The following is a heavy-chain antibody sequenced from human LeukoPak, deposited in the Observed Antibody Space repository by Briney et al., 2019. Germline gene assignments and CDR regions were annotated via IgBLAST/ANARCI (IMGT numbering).Heavy chain of an antibody. CDR1: GYTFTSYG. CDR2: ISAYNGNT. J-gene: IGHJ5*02. D-gene: IGHD2-15*01. Sequence: ALVKVSCKASGYTFTSYGISWVRQAPGQGLEWMGWISAYNGNTNYAQKLQGRVTMTTDTSTSTAYMELRSLRSDDTAVYYCARVKGLVVVVAATGLNWFDPWGQGTLVTVSS. CDR3: ARVKGLVVVVAATGLNWFDP. V-gene: IGHV1-18*01.